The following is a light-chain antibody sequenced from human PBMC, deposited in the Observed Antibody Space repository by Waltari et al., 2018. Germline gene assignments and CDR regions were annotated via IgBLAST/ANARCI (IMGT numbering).Light chain of an antibody. CDR2: EVI. V-gene: IGLV2-11*01. J-gene: IGLJ3*02. CDR3: CSYAGSHSWV. CDR1: SSDVGRYNY. Sequence: QSALIQPRSVSGSPGQSVTISCTGSSSDVGRYNYVSWYQQHSGKAPKLIIYEVIERPSGAPDRFSGSKSGDTASLTISGLQAEDEADYYCCSYAGSHSWVFGGGTKLTVL.